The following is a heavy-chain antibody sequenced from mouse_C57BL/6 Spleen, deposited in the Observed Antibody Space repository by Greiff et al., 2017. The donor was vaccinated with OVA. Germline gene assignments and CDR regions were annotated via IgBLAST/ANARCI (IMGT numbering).Heavy chain of an antibody. Sequence: VQLQQPGAELVKPGASVKVSCKASGYTFTSYWMHWVKQRPGQGLEWIGRIHPSDSANNYNQKFKGKATLTVDKSSSTAYMQLSSLTSEDSAVYYCATPFFDGYCVCFAYGGQGTLVTVSA. CDR2: IHPSDSAN. D-gene: IGHD2-3*01. J-gene: IGHJ3*01. CDR3: ATPFFDGYCVCFAY. V-gene: IGHV1-74*01. CDR1: GYTFTSYW.